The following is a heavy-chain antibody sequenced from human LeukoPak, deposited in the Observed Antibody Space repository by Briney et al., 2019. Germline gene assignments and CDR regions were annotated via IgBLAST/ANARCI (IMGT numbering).Heavy chain of an antibody. D-gene: IGHD3-16*02. Sequence: ASVKVSCKASGYTFTGYYMHWVRQAPGQGLEWMGWINPNSGGTNYAQKFQGRVTMTRDTSISTAYMELSRLRSDDTAVYYCARITFGEVIVNFDYWGQGTLVTVSS. V-gene: IGHV1-2*02. CDR2: INPNSGGT. CDR1: GYTFTGYY. J-gene: IGHJ4*02. CDR3: ARITFGEVIVNFDY.